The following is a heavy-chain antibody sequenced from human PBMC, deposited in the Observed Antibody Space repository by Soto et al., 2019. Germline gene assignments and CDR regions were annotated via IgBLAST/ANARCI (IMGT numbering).Heavy chain of an antibody. Sequence: QVQLVQSGAEVKKPGSSVKVSCKASGGSLSNYGITWVRQAPGQGLEWMGGIIPVFGTANYAQKFQGRVTITADESTSIVYMDVTSLKSEDTAVYYCARGDATKIVVTTYYAMDVWGQWTTVTVSS. J-gene: IGHJ6*02. CDR3: ARGDATKIVVTTYYAMDV. CDR2: IIPVFGTA. V-gene: IGHV1-69*12. CDR1: GGSLSNYG. D-gene: IGHD3-9*01.